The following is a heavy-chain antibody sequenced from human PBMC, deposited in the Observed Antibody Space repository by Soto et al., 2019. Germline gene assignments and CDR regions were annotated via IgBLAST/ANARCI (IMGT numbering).Heavy chain of an antibody. V-gene: IGHV3-30-3*01. CDR3: AREGVAAAGTIHYYYYGMDV. D-gene: IGHD6-13*01. J-gene: IGHJ6*02. Sequence: HPAGSLRLSCAASGFTFSSYAMHWVRQAPGKGLEWVAVISYDGSNKYYADSVKGRFTISRDNSKNTLYLQMNSLRAEDTAVYYCAREGVAAAGTIHYYYYGMDVWGQGTTVTVSS. CDR1: GFTFSSYA. CDR2: ISYDGSNK.